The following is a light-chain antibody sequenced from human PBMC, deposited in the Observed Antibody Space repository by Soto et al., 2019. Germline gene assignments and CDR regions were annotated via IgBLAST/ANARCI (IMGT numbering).Light chain of an antibody. CDR2: DVS. J-gene: IGLJ2*01. CDR3: CSYAGDLAL. V-gene: IGLV2-11*01. Sequence: SALTQPRSVSGSPGQSVTISCTGTSSDVGGYDFVSWYQQHPGKAPKLMISDVSKRPSGVPDRFSGSKSGNTASLTISGLQAEDEADYYCCSYAGDLALFGGGTKATVL. CDR1: SSDVGGYDF.